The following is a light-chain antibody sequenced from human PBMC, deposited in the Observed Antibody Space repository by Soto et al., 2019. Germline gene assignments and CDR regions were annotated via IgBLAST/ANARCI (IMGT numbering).Light chain of an antibody. CDR3: QQRGVWPLYT. CDR2: DAS. V-gene: IGKV3-11*01. J-gene: IGKJ2*01. Sequence: EIVLTQSPATLSLSPGDTATLSCRASQRVRSYLSCYQQKPGQAPRILIYDASYRSTGIPGRFSGSGSGTDFTVTISSLEDEDFAVYCCQQRGVWPLYTFGQGTKVEIK. CDR1: QRVRSY.